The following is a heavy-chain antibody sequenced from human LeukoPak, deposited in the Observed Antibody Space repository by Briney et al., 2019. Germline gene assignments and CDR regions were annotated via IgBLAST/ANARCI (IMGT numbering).Heavy chain of an antibody. CDR2: INTDGSST. V-gene: IGHV3-74*01. J-gene: IGHJ4*02. CDR3: AMALVGAKPPY. Sequence: GGSLRLSCAASGFTFSSYWMHWVRQAPGKGLVWVSRINTDGSSTSYADSVKGRFTISRDNAKNTLYLQMNSLRAEDTAVYYYAMALVGAKPPYWGQGTLVTVSS. CDR1: GFTFSSYW. D-gene: IGHD1-26*01.